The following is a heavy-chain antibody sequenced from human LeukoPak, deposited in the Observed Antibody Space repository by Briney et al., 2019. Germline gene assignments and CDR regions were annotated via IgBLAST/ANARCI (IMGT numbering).Heavy chain of an antibody. CDR1: GYTFTSYG. Sequence: ASVKVSCKASGYTFTSYGISWVRQAPGQGLEWMGWISAYNGNTNYAQKLQGRVTMTTDTSTSTAYMEPRSLRSDDTAVYYCARGYLYSSSWGFDYWGQGTLVTVSS. J-gene: IGHJ4*02. CDR3: ARGYLYSSSWGFDY. CDR2: ISAYNGNT. V-gene: IGHV1-18*01. D-gene: IGHD6-13*01.